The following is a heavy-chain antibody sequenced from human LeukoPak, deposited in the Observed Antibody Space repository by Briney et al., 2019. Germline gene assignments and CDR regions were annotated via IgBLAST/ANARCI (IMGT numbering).Heavy chain of an antibody. CDR2: ISWNSGSI. D-gene: IGHD5-18*01. CDR3: AKAYGSLGYSYGLDAFDI. Sequence: PGGSLRLSCAASGFTFDDYAMHWVRQAPGKGLEWVSGISWNSGSIGYADSVKGRFTISRDNAKNSLYLQMNSLRAEDTALYYCAKAYGSLGYSYGLDAFDIWGQGTMVTVSS. CDR1: GFTFDDYA. J-gene: IGHJ3*02. V-gene: IGHV3-9*01.